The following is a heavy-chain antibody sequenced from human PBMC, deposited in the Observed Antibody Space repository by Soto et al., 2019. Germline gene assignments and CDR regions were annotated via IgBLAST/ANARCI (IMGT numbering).Heavy chain of an antibody. V-gene: IGHV3-23*01. CDR1: GFTFSNHA. J-gene: IGHJ4*02. Sequence: EVQLLDSGGALVQPGGSLRLSCATSGFTFSNHAMSWVRQAPGKGLEWVSTVTTSGDFTYYADSVKGRFTISRDNSKSTLYLQMNSPRVEDTAVYYCARLVTDWGQGTLVIVSS. CDR3: ARLVTD. CDR2: VTTSGDFT. D-gene: IGHD4-4*01.